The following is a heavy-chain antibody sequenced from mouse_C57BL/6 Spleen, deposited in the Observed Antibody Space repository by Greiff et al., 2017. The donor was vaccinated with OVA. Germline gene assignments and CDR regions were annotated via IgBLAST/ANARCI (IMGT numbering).Heavy chain of an antibody. CDR3: ARDYGGY. V-gene: IGHV1-81*01. J-gene: IGHJ2*01. D-gene: IGHD1-1*02. CDR2: IYPRSGNT. CDR1: GYTFTSYG. Sequence: QVQLQPSGAELARPGASVKLSCKASGYTFTSYGISWVKQRTGQGLEWIGEIYPRSGNTYYNEKFKGKATLTADKSSSTAYMELRSLTSEDSAVYFCARDYGGYWGQGTTLTVSS.